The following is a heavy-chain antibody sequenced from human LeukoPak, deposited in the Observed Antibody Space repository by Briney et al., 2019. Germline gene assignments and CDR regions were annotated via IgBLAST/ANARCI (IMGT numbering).Heavy chain of an antibody. CDR3: AKGTLLWFGELLFSQYYFDY. Sequence: PGGSLRLSCAASGFTFSSYAMSWVRQAPGKGLEWVSAISGSGGSTYYADSVKGRFTISRDNSKNTLYLQMNSLRAEDTAVYYCAKGTLLWFGELLFSQYYFDYWGQGTLVTVSS. J-gene: IGHJ4*02. D-gene: IGHD3-10*01. V-gene: IGHV3-23*01. CDR2: ISGSGGST. CDR1: GFTFSSYA.